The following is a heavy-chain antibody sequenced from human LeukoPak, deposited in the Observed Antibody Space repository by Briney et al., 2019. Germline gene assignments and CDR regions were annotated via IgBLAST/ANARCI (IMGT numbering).Heavy chain of an antibody. J-gene: IGHJ4*02. CDR1: GFTFSSNW. D-gene: IGHD2-15*01. CDR2: IKQDGSEK. CDR3: ARDEDIPYFDY. Sequence: PGGSLRLSCAASGFTFSSNWMSWVRQAPGKGLEWVANIKQDGSEKYYVDSVKGRFTISRDNAKNSLYLQMNSLRAEDTAVYFCARDEDIPYFDYWGQGTLVTASS. V-gene: IGHV3-7*01.